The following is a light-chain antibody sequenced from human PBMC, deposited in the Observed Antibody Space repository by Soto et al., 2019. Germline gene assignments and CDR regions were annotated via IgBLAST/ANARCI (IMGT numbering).Light chain of an antibody. CDR2: DAS. CDR1: QSVSSNY. J-gene: IGKJ1*01. V-gene: IGKV3-20*01. Sequence: EIVLTQSPATLSLSPGERATLSCRASQSVSSNYLAWYQHKPGQAPRLLIYDASTRATGIPDRFSGSGSGTDFTLTISRLEPEDLAVYYCQHYVYSPPWTFGQVTKVDIK. CDR3: QHYVYSPPWT.